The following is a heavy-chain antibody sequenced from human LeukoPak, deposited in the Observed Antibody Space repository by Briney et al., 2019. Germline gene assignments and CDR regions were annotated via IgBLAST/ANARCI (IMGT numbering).Heavy chain of an antibody. CDR3: ARAVYGSGSYRLDYYYYYYMDV. J-gene: IGHJ6*03. V-gene: IGHV1-69*06. D-gene: IGHD3-10*01. CDR2: IIPIFGTA. Sequence: ASVKVSCKASGGTFSSYAISWVRQAPGQGLEWMGGIIPIFGTANYAQKFQGRVTITADKSTSTAYMELSSLRSEDTAVYYCARAVYGSGSYRLDYYYYYYMDVWGKGTTVTVSS. CDR1: GGTFSSYA.